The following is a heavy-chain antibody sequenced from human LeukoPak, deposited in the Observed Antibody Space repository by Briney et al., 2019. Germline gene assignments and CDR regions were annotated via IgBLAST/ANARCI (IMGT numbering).Heavy chain of an antibody. CDR1: GFTFSSYG. CDR3: ARDHNYAFDI. J-gene: IGHJ3*02. V-gene: IGHV3-48*01. Sequence: PGGSLRLSCAASGFTFSSYGMSWVRQAPGRGLEWISYTWGSSTSIYYADSVRGRFTISRDDAKNLLYLQMNSLRAEDTALYYCARDHNYAFDIWGQGTMVTVSS. D-gene: IGHD5-24*01. CDR2: TWGSSTSI.